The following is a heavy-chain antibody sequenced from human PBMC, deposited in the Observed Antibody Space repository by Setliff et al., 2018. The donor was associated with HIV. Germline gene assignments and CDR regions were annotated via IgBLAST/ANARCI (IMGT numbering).Heavy chain of an antibody. J-gene: IGHJ4*02. CDR1: GFPFSNYA. V-gene: IGHV3-23*01. CDR3: AKDPRGYNYGFPDFDY. CDR2: ISGSGGST. D-gene: IGHD5-18*01. Sequence: GGSLRLSCAASGFPFSNYAMSWVRQAPGKGLEWVSGISGSGGSTYYADSVKGRFTISRDNSKNTLYLQMNSLRAEDTAVYYCAKDPRGYNYGFPDFDYWGQGTLVTVSS.